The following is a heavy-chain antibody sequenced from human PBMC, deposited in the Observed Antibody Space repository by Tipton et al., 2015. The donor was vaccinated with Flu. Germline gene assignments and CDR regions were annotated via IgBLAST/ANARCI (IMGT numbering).Heavy chain of an antibody. CDR3: ARVSPGVESWFDP. CDR2: LYTAGGT. V-gene: IGHV4-61*02. Sequence: TLSLTCTVSGASISSGSFYWTWLRQPAGKGLEWIGRLYTAGGTTYNSSLKSRVTISLDTPKNQFSLSLNSVTAADTAVYYCARVSPGVESWFDPWGQGTLVTVSS. D-gene: IGHD3-3*01. J-gene: IGHJ5*02. CDR1: GASISSGSFY.